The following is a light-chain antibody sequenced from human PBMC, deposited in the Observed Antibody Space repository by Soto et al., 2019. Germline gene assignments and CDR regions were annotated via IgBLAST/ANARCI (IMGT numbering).Light chain of an antibody. V-gene: IGLV2-14*01. CDR2: DVS. Sequence: QSALTQPASVSGSPGQSITISCTGTSSDVGGYHYVSWYQQHPGKAPKLMIYDVSNRASGVSNRFSGSKSGNTASLTISGLQAEDEADYYCSSYVSTSTRVFGTGTKLTVL. CDR1: SSDVGGYHY. CDR3: SSYVSTSTRV. J-gene: IGLJ1*01.